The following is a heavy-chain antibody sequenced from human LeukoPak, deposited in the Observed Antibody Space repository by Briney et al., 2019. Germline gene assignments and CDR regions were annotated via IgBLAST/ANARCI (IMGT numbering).Heavy chain of an antibody. D-gene: IGHD1-26*01. V-gene: IGHV3-48*01. CDR3: ARESGPYYFDY. CDR1: GFTFSTYT. CDR2: ISSSSSTI. Sequence: GGSLRLSCAASGFTFSTYTMNWVRRAPGKGLEWVSYISSSSSTIYYADSVKGQFTISRDNAKNSLYLQMNSLRAEDTAVYYCARESGPYYFDYWGQGTLVTVSS. J-gene: IGHJ4*02.